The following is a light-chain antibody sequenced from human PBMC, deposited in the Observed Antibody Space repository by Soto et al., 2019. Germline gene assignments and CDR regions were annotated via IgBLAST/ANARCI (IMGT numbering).Light chain of an antibody. CDR3: MQGTYWPWT. J-gene: IGKJ1*01. Sequence: VVMTKSRLSLPVTLGQPASISCRSSQSLVYSDGNTYLYKLSNRDSGVPDRFSGSGSGTDFTLKISRVEAEDVGVYYCMQGTYWPWTLGQGTKVDIK. CDR1: QSLVYSDGNTY. V-gene: IGKV2-30*01. CDR2: KLS.